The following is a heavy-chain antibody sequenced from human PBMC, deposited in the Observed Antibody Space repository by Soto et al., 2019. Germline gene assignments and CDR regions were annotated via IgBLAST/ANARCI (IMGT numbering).Heavy chain of an antibody. CDR3: ARLQYTVVTALDI. CDR1: GVSIGGHF. Sequence: SETLSLTCRVSGVSIGGHFWSWIRQAPGKGPELVGYIYHTVNTNYNPALKSRVTISMDTSENQLSLQLSSVTAADTAVYYCARLQYTVVTALDIWGQGTMVT. CDR2: IYHTVNT. J-gene: IGHJ3*02. D-gene: IGHD2-15*01. V-gene: IGHV4-59*11.